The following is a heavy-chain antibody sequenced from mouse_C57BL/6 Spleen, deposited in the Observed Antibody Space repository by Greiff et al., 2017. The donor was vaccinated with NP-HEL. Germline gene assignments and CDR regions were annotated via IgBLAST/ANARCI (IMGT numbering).Heavy chain of an antibody. CDR1: GFTFSDYG. V-gene: IGHV5-17*01. CDR2: ISSGSSTI. CDR3: ARRYDYDGGYYYAMDY. Sequence: EVQGVESGGGLVKPGGSLKLSCAASGFTFSDYGMHWVRQAPEKGLEWVAYISSGSSTIYYADTVKGRFTISRDNAKNTLFLQMTSLRSEDTAMYYCARRYDYDGGYYYAMDYWGQGTSVTVSS. J-gene: IGHJ4*01. D-gene: IGHD2-4*01.